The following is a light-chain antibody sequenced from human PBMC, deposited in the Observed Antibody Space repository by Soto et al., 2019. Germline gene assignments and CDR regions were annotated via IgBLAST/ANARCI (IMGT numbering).Light chain of an antibody. CDR3: KHFDDSVT. J-gene: IGKJ5*01. Sequence: TQLPATLCVSPGERPTLSCRASQSVSSNLAWYQQKPGQAPRLLIYGTSDRAATTQDRFSGSGSGTDFTLTISSLEAADSAVYYCKHFDDSVTFGQGTRLEIK. CDR2: GTS. V-gene: IGKV3D-15*01. CDR1: QSVSSN.